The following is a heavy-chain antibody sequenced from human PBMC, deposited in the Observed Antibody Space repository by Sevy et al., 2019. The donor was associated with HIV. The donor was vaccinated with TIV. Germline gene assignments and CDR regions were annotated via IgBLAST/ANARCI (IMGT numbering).Heavy chain of an antibody. D-gene: IGHD3-16*02. Sequence: SESLSLTCTVSGGSISSSSYYWGWIRQPPGKGLEWIGSIYYSGSTYYYPSLKSRVTISVDTSKNQFSLKLSSVTAADTAVYYCARHGIDYDYVWGSYRYTPEYFQHWGQGTLVTVSS. CDR1: GGSISSSSYY. CDR2: IYYSGST. CDR3: ARHGIDYDYVWGSYRYTPEYFQH. V-gene: IGHV4-39*01. J-gene: IGHJ1*01.